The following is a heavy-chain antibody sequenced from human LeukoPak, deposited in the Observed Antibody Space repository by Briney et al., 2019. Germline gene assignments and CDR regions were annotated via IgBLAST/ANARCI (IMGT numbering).Heavy chain of an antibody. D-gene: IGHD1-26*01. CDR3: ARISAY. CDR2: IYHSGST. Sequence: SETLSLTCTVSGYSMSSGFFWGWIRQPPGKGLEWIGSIYHSGSTYYNSSLKSRVSISVDTSKNQFSLELSSVTSADTAVYYCARISAYWGQGTLVTVSS. CDR1: GYSMSSGFF. J-gene: IGHJ4*02. V-gene: IGHV4-38-2*02.